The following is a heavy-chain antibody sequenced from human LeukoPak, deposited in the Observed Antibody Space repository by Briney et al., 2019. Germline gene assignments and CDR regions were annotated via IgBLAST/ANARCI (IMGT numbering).Heavy chain of an antibody. D-gene: IGHD2-21*02. V-gene: IGHV3-21*01. J-gene: IGHJ4*02. Sequence: GGSLRLSCAASGFTFSSYSMNWVRQAPGKGLEWVSSINSDSSIMYYAESVKGRFTISRDNARNSLYLQMNSLRAEDTALYFCARGGGDVPIDYWGQGTLVTVSS. CDR2: INSDSSIM. CDR1: GFTFSSYS. CDR3: ARGGGDVPIDY.